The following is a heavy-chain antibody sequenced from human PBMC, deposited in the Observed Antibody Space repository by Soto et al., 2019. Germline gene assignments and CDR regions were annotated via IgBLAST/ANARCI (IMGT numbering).Heavy chain of an antibody. CDR2: IYSGGST. CDR3: ARELYDILTGLPYGMDV. CDR1: GFTVSSNY. J-gene: IGHJ6*02. V-gene: IGHV3-53*04. Sequence: GGSLRLSCAAPGFTVSSNYMSWVRPAPGKGLGWVSVIYSGGSTYYADSVKGRFTISRHNSKNTLYLQMNSLRAEDTAVYYCARELYDILTGLPYGMDVWGQGTTVTVSS. D-gene: IGHD3-9*01.